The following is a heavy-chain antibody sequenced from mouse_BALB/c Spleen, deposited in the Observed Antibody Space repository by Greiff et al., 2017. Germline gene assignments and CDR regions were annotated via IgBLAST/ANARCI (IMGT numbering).Heavy chain of an antibody. J-gene: IGHJ4*01. D-gene: IGHD2-14*01. Sequence: VKLVESGPGLVAPSQSLSITCTVSGFSLTGYGVNWVRQPPGKGLEWLGMIWGDGSTDYNSALKSRLSISKDNSKSQVFLKMNSLQTDDTARYYCARDRRSYYRYDDAMDYWGQGTSVTVSS. CDR3: ARDRRSYYRYDDAMDY. V-gene: IGHV2-6-7*01. CDR2: IWGDGST. CDR1: GFSLTGYG.